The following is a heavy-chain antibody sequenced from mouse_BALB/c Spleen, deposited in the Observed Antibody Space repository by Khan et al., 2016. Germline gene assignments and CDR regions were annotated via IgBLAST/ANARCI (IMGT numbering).Heavy chain of an antibody. CDR3: EKIPNYGHYYAMDY. J-gene: IGHJ4*01. V-gene: IGHV1-7*01. CDR1: GYTFTSYW. D-gene: IGHD1-1*01. Sequence: QVQLQQSGAELAKPGASVKLSCKASGYTFTSYWMHWVKQRPGQGLEWIGYINPSTGYTEYNQKFKDKATLTADKSSSTAYMQLSSLPSEDSAFYYCEKIPNYGHYYAMDYWGQGTSVTVSS. CDR2: INPSTGYT.